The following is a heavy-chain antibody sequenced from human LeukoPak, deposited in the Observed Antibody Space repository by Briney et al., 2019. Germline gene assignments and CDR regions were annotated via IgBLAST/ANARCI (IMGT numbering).Heavy chain of an antibody. J-gene: IGHJ6*02. CDR1: GFTFSSYG. Sequence: PGGSLRLSCAASGFTFSSYGMPWVRQAPGKGLEWVAVIWYDGSNKYYADSVKGRFTISRDNSKNTLYLQMNSLRAEDTAVYYCNTVDSGWYPTVYYGMDVWGQGTTVTVSS. D-gene: IGHD6-19*01. CDR2: IWYDGSNK. V-gene: IGHV3-33*01. CDR3: NTVDSGWYPTVYYGMDV.